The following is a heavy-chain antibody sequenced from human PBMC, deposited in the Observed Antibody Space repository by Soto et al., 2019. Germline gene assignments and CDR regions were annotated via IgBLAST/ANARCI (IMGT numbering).Heavy chain of an antibody. CDR1: GYTFTSYA. J-gene: IGHJ4*02. Sequence: QVQLVQSGAEVKKPGASVKVSCKASGYTFTSYAMQWVRQAPGQRLEWMGWINAGNGNTKYSQKFQGRVTITRDTSARTAYMELGSLRSEDTAVYYCARDLGGWTDYWGQGTLVTVSS. CDR3: ARDLGGWTDY. D-gene: IGHD6-19*01. V-gene: IGHV1-3*01. CDR2: INAGNGNT.